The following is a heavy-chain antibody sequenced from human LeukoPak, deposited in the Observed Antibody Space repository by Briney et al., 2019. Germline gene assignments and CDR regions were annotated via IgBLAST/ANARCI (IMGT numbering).Heavy chain of an antibody. V-gene: IGHV4-34*01. D-gene: IGHD6-19*01. CDR2: INHSGST. J-gene: IGHJ4*02. Sequence: PSETLSLTCAVYGGSFSGYYWSWIRQPPGKGLEWIGEINHSGSTNYNPSLKSRVTISVDTSKNQFSLKLSSVTAADTAVYYCARQLYSSGWYFGYWGQGTLVTVSS. CDR1: GGSFSGYY. CDR3: ARQLYSSGWYFGY.